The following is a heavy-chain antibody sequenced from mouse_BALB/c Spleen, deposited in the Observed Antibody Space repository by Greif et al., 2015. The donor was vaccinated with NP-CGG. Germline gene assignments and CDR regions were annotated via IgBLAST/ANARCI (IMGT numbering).Heavy chain of an antibody. CDR2: ISSGSSTI. CDR1: GFTFSSFG. CDR3: ARRGKGYDVPYAMDY. V-gene: IGHV5-17*02. D-gene: IGHD2-2*01. Sequence: EVQVVESGGGLVQLGGSRKLSCAASGFTFSSFGMHWVRQAPEKGLEWVAYISSGSSTIYYADAVKGRFTISRDNPKNTLFLQMTSLRSEGTAMYYCARRGKGYDVPYAMDYWGQGTSVTVSS. J-gene: IGHJ4*01.